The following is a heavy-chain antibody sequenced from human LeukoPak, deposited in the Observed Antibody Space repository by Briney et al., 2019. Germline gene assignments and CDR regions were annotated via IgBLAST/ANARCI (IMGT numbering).Heavy chain of an antibody. V-gene: IGHV1-46*01. D-gene: IGHD6-13*01. Sequence: ASVKVSCKASGYTFTSNDIHWVRQAPGQGLEWMGIINPSGGSTSYAQKFQGRVTMTRDTSTSTVYMELSNLRSEDTAVYYCARFASLYSRSWYYAFDIWGQGTMVTVSS. J-gene: IGHJ3*02. CDR2: INPSGGST. CDR1: GYTFTSND. CDR3: ARFASLYSRSWYYAFDI.